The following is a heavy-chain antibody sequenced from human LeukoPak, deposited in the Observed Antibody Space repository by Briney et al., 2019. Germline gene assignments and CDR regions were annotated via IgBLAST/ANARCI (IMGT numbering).Heavy chain of an antibody. V-gene: IGHV3-23*01. CDR3: AKGRQYYYDSSAPGFDP. CDR2: ISGSGGST. Sequence: PGGAXRLSCAASGFTFSRYAMSWVRQAPGKGLEGVSAISGSGGSTYYADSVKGRFTIYRDNSKKRLYLQMNSLRAEDTAVYYCAKGRQYYYDSSAPGFDPWGQGTLVTVSS. CDR1: GFTFSRYA. D-gene: IGHD3-22*01. J-gene: IGHJ5*02.